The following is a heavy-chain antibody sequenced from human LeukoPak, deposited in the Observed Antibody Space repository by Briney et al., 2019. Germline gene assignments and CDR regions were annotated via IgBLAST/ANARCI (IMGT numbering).Heavy chain of an antibody. D-gene: IGHD5-18*01. J-gene: IGHJ6*02. CDR3: ARGLYNTASYGMDV. Sequence: GGSLRLSCAASGFTFSSYGMHWVRQAPGKGLEWVAVIWYDGSNKYYADSVKGRFTISRDNSKNTLYLQMNSLRAEDTAVYYCARGLYNTASYGMDVWGQGTTVTVSS. CDR2: IWYDGSNK. V-gene: IGHV3-33*01. CDR1: GFTFSSYG.